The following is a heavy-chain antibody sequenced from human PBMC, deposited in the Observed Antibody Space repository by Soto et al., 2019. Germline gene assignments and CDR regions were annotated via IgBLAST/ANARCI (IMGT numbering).Heavy chain of an antibody. J-gene: IGHJ4*02. CDR2: IWYDGSNK. Sequence: QVQLVDSGGGVVQPGRSLRLSCAASGFTFSSSGMHWVRQAPGKGLEWVAVIWYDGSNKYYADSVKGRFTISRDNSKNTLYLQLTSLRAEDTAVYYCARDKGDGPSHGDYWCQGTLVTVSS. V-gene: IGHV3-33*01. CDR1: GFTFSSSG. CDR3: ARDKGDGPSHGDY. D-gene: IGHD2-2*01.